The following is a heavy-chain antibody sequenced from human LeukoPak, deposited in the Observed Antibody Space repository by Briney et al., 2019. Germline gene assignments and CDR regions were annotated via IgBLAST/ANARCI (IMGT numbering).Heavy chain of an antibody. Sequence: GGSLRLSCAASGFTVSRNYMSWVRQAPGKGLEWVSVLYSDGSTYYADSVKGRFTISRDNSKNTLCLQMNSLRAEDTAVYYCARAAYDSSGYTANHDFWGQGTLVTVSS. CDR1: GFTVSRNY. J-gene: IGHJ4*02. CDR3: ARAAYDSSGYTANHDF. D-gene: IGHD3-22*01. V-gene: IGHV3-53*01. CDR2: LYSDGST.